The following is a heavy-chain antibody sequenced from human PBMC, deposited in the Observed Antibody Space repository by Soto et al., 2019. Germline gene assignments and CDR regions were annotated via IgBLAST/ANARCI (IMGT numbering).Heavy chain of an antibody. CDR1: GYTFTSYY. J-gene: IGHJ6*02. V-gene: IGHV1-46*01. D-gene: IGHD6-6*01. CDR3: ARDIAARQDGMDV. CDR2: INPSGGST. Sequence: QVQLVQSGAEVKKPGASVKVSCKASGYTFTSYYMHWVRQAPGQGLEWMGIINPSGGSTSYAQQFQGRVTMTRHTATSAVYMELSGLRFEDTAVYYCARDIAARQDGMDVWGQGTTVTVSS.